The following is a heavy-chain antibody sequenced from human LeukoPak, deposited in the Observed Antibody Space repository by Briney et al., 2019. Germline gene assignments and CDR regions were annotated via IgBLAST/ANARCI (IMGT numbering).Heavy chain of an antibody. Sequence: GGSLRLSCAASGFSFSNAWMTWVRQTPGKGLEWVGRIKSKADGGTTDYAAPVKGRFTISRDDSKNTLYLQMNSLKTEDTALYYCTTYEYGGIRGWGQGTLVTVSS. CDR1: GFSFSNAW. J-gene: IGHJ4*02. D-gene: IGHD4-23*01. V-gene: IGHV3-15*01. CDR3: TTYEYGGIRG. CDR2: IKSKADGGTT.